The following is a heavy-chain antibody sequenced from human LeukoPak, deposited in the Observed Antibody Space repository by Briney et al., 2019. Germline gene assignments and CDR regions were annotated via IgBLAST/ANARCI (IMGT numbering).Heavy chain of an antibody. J-gene: IGHJ4*02. V-gene: IGHV3-23*01. Sequence: GASLRLSCAASGFTFSSYAMSWVRQAPGKGLEWVSGISGSGGSTYYADSVKGRLTISRDNSKNTLYLQMNSLRAEDTAVYYCAKDQRGPLFDYWGQGTLVTVSS. CDR2: ISGSGGST. CDR3: AKDQRGPLFDY. D-gene: IGHD6-25*01. CDR1: GFTFSSYA.